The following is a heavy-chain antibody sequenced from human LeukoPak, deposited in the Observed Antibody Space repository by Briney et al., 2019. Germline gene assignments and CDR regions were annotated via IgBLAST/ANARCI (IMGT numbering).Heavy chain of an antibody. CDR3: AKGVWFGDQPASDY. D-gene: IGHD3-10*01. J-gene: IGHJ4*02. CDR1: TFNFSDYG. V-gene: IGHV3-30*02. CDR2: IRYDASNK. Sequence: GGSLRLSCGDSTFNFSDYGMHWVRQAPGKGLEWVAFIRYDASNKYYADSVKGRFTISRDNSKNTLYLQMNSLRAEDTAVYYCAKGVWFGDQPASDYWGQGTLVTVSS.